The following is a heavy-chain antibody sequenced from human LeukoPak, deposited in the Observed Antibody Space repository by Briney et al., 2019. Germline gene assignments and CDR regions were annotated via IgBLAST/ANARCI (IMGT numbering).Heavy chain of an antibody. D-gene: IGHD2-21*02. CDR1: GFTFSSYF. Sequence: PGGSLRLSCAASGFTFSSYFMNWVRQAPGKGLGWVSSISSTSSYIYYADSVKGRFTISRDNAKNSLYLQMNSLRAEDTAAYYCARGLCGGDCYSDWGQGTLVTVSS. V-gene: IGHV3-21*01. CDR2: ISSTSSYI. CDR3: ARGLCGGDCYSD. J-gene: IGHJ4*02.